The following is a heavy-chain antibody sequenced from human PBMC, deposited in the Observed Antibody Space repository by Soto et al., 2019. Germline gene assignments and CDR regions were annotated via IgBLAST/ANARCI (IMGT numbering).Heavy chain of an antibody. CDR1: GGTFSSYT. J-gene: IGHJ5*02. Sequence: QVQLVQSGAEVKKPGSSVKVSCKASGGTFSSYTISWVRQAPGQGLEWMGRIIPILGIANYAQKFQGRVRITADKSTDTAYMGLSSLRSEDTAVYYCARDRWIQLWFRGNWFDPWGQGTLVTVSS. D-gene: IGHD5-18*01. V-gene: IGHV1-69*08. CDR3: ARDRWIQLWFRGNWFDP. CDR2: IIPILGIA.